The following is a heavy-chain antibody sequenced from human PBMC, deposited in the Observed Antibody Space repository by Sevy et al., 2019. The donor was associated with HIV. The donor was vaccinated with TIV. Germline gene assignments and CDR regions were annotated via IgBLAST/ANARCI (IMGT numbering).Heavy chain of an antibody. CDR1: GFDFNHNW. J-gene: IGHJ4*02. Sequence: GGSLRLSCAASGFDFNHNWMSWVRQAPQKGLEWVANIKQDGSETYYVDSLEGRFTISRDNAKNSLSLQINDLRAEDTAVYYCARLPTGLQSFNYLLSTYFDSWGQGTLVTVSS. CDR2: IKQDGSET. V-gene: IGHV3-7*01. D-gene: IGHD3-9*01. CDR3: ARLPTGLQSFNYLLSTYFDS.